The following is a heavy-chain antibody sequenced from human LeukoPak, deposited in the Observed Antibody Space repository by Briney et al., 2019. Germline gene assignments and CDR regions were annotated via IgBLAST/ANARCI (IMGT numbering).Heavy chain of an antibody. Sequence: GGALRPSCAASGFTFSDYTMHWVRQAPGKGLEGVTVISYDGSQKYYADSVKGRFTLSRDNSENPLFLQMNSLRAEDTAVYYCARNPKYYYDSSGNFSPFYFAMDVWGQGTTVTVSS. CDR3: ARNPKYYYDSSGNFSPFYFAMDV. CDR2: ISYDGSQK. J-gene: IGHJ6*02. V-gene: IGHV3-30-3*01. CDR1: GFTFSDYT. D-gene: IGHD3-22*01.